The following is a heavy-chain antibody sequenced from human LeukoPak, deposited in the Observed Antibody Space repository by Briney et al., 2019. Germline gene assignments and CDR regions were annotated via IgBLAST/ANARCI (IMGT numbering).Heavy chain of an antibody. J-gene: IGHJ4*02. CDR1: GDSISSGGYY. Sequence: SETLSLTCTVAGDSISSGGYYWSWIRQHPGKGLEWIGYIYYSGSTYYNPSLKSRVTISVDTSKNQFSLKLSSVTAADTAVYYCARVRAAAGSYFDYWGQGTLVTVSS. CDR2: IYYSGST. CDR3: ARVRAAAGSYFDY. D-gene: IGHD6-13*01. V-gene: IGHV4-31*03.